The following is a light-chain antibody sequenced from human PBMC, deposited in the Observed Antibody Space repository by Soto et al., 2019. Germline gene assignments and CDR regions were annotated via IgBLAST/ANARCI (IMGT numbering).Light chain of an antibody. J-gene: IGKJ1*01. Sequence: DIQITQSPSAVSASVVDRVTITCRASQGISSWLAWYQQKPGKAPKLLIYAASSLQSGVPSRFSGSGSGTEFTLTISSLQPDDFATYYCQQYETFSGTCGQGTKGDIK. V-gene: IGKV1-12*01. CDR3: QQYETFSGT. CDR2: AAS. CDR1: QGISSW.